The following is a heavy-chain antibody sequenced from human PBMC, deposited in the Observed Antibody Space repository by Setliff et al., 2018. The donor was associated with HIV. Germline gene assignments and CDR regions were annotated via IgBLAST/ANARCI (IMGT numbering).Heavy chain of an antibody. CDR2: IYQSGTT. CDR3: ARVETTVTSRLDY. CDR1: GFSISSGFF. Sequence: ETLSLTCAVSGFSISSGFFWGWVRQPPGKGLEWIGSIYQSGTTYYNPALKSRVTISVDTSKNQFSLRLTSVTAADTAVYFCARVETTVTSRLDYWGQGTLVTVSS. D-gene: IGHD4-17*01. V-gene: IGHV4-38-2*01. J-gene: IGHJ4*02.